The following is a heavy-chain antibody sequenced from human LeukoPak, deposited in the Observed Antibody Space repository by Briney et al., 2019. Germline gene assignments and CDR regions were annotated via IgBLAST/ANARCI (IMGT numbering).Heavy chain of an antibody. Sequence: GGSLRLSCAASGFTFSSYSMNWVRQAPGKGLEWVSSISSSSSYIYYADSVKGRFTISRDNAKNTLYLQMNSLRAEDTAVYYCARVTPPRYCSGGSCYSVYYYYGMDVWGQGTTVTVSS. V-gene: IGHV3-21*01. J-gene: IGHJ6*02. CDR2: ISSSSSYI. CDR1: GFTFSSYS. D-gene: IGHD2-15*01. CDR3: ARVTPPRYCSGGSCYSVYYYYGMDV.